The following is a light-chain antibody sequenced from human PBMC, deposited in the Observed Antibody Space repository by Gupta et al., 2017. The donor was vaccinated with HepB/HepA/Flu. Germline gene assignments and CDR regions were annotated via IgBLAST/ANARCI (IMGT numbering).Light chain of an antibody. CDR2: AAS. J-gene: IGKJ2*02. Sequence: DIQMTQSPSSLSASVGDRVTITCRASQSISSYLNWYQQKPGKAPKLLIYAASRVKSGVPSRFSGSGYGTDFTLTISRRQPEDFANYYCQQRDSTPCIFGQGTXLDIK. V-gene: IGKV1-39*01. CDR3: QQRDSTPCI. CDR1: QSISSY.